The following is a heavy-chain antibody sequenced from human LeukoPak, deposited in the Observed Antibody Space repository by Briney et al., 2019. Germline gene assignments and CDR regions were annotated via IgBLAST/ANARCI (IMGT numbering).Heavy chain of an antibody. CDR1: GFTFSSYW. J-gene: IGHJ6*03. CDR2: IKQDGSEK. V-gene: IGHV3-7*01. D-gene: IGHD3-10*01. Sequence: GGSLRLSCAASGFTFSSYWMSWVRQAPGKGLEWVANIKQDGSEKYYVDSVKGRFTISRDNAKNSLYLQMNSLRAEDTAVYYCARVITMVRGVIRVCYYYYMDVWGKGTTVTVSS. CDR3: ARVITMVRGVIRVCYYYYMDV.